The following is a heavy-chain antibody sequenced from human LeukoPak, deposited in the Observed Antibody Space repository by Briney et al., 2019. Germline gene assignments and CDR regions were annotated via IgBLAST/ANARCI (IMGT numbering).Heavy chain of an antibody. V-gene: IGHV3-48*01. CDR3: ARDRDYSSGWTEGLDY. Sequence: GGSVTLSCAASGFTFSSYSMNWVRQAPGKGLEWVSYISSSSRTIYYADSVQVRFTISRDNAKNSLFLQMSSLRAEDTAVYYCARDRDYSSGWTEGLDYWGQGILVTVSS. CDR1: GFTFSSYS. J-gene: IGHJ4*02. D-gene: IGHD6-19*01. CDR2: ISSSSRTI.